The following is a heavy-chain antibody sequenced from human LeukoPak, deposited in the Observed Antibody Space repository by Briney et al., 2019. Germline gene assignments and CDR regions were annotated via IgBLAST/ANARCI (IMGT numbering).Heavy chain of an antibody. CDR1: GYTFIDYT. V-gene: IGHV1-3*01. Sequence: ASVKVSCKASGYTFIDYTMHWLRQAPGQRLDWMGWINGGSGNTKYSPEFQGRVTITRDISASTGYMELSSLRSEDTAVYYCANPRYDSSGYYYVDWGQGTLVTVSP. CDR2: INGGSGNT. J-gene: IGHJ4*02. D-gene: IGHD3-22*01. CDR3: ANPRYDSSGYYYVD.